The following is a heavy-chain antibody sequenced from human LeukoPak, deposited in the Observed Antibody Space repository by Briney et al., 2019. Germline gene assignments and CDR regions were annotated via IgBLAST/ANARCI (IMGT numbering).Heavy chain of an antibody. D-gene: IGHD6-6*01. CDR1: GGSFSDYY. CDR3: AGSIAARLDY. Sequence: SETLSLTCAVYGGSFSDYYWSWIRQPPGKGLEWIGEINHIVSTNYNPSLKSRVTISVDTSKNQFSLKLSSVTAADTAVYYCAGSIAARLDYWGQGTLVTVSS. J-gene: IGHJ4*02. CDR2: INHIVST. V-gene: IGHV4-34*01.